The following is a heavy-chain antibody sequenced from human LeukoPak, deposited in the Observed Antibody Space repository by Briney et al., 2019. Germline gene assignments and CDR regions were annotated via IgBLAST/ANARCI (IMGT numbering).Heavy chain of an antibody. D-gene: IGHD3-22*01. CDR2: FDPEDGET. Sequence: ASVKVSCKVSGYTLTELSMHWVRQAPGKGLEWMGGFDPEDGETIYAQKFQGRVTMTEDTSTDTVYMELSSLRSEDTGVYYCARDTGRYDSSGYYGYWGQGTLVTVSS. J-gene: IGHJ4*02. CDR3: ARDTGRYDSSGYYGY. V-gene: IGHV1-24*01. CDR1: GYTLTELS.